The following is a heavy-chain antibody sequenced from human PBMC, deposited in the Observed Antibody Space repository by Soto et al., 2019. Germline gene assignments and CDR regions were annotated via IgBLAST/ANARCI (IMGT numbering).Heavy chain of an antibody. CDR2: IYHSGST. J-gene: IGHJ6*02. CDR1: GGSISSSNW. Sequence: PSETLSLTCAVSGGSISSSNWWSWLRQPPGKGQEWIGEIYHSGSTNYNPSLKSRVTISVDKSKNQFSLKLSFVTAADTAVYYCVGSVSSSGYDIYYYYGMDVWGQGTTVTVSS. D-gene: IGHD6-13*01. V-gene: IGHV4-4*02. CDR3: VGSVSSSGYDIYYYYGMDV.